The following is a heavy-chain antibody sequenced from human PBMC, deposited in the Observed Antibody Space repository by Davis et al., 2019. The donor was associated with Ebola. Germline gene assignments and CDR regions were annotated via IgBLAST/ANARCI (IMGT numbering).Heavy chain of an antibody. V-gene: IGHV3-23*01. CDR1: GFTFSSYA. Sequence: GESLKISCAASGFTFSSYAMSWVRQAPGKGLEWVSAISGSGGSTYYADSVKGRFTISRDNSKNTLYLQMNSLRAEDTAVYYCAKAVGARRLGAFDIWGQGTMVTVSS. CDR3: AKAVGARRLGAFDI. D-gene: IGHD1-26*01. J-gene: IGHJ3*02. CDR2: ISGSGGST.